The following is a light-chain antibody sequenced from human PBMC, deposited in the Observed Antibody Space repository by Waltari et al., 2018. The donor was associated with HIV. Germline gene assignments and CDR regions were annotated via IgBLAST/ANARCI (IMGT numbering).Light chain of an antibody. CDR2: KDN. CDR1: ELQKHC. V-gene: IGLV3-25*03. Sequence: SYDLTQQPSVSVSPGPPARIACPDGELQKHCSYWYQQRPGQAPVLLIYKDNERPSGIPERFSGSSSGTTVTLTITGVQADDEADYWCQSADSSGAWVFGGGTKLTVL. CDR3: QSADSSGAWV. J-gene: IGLJ3*02.